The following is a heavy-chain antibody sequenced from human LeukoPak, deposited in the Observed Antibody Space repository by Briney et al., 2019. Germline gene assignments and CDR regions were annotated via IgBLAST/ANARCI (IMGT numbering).Heavy chain of an antibody. CDR2: ISGSGGDT. CDR3: ASRYYDFWSGYLPTGP. CDR1: GFTFSDDA. D-gene: IGHD3-3*01. Sequence: GGSLRLSCAASGFTFSDDAMSSVRQAPGKGLEWVSTISGSGGDTYYADSVKGRFTISRDNSKNTLYLQMNSLRAEDTALYYCASRYYDFWSGYLPTGPWGQGTLVTVSS. J-gene: IGHJ5*02. V-gene: IGHV3-23*01.